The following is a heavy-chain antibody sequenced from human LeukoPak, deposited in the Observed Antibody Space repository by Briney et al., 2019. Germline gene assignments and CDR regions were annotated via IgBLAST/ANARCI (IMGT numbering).Heavy chain of an antibody. V-gene: IGHV3-21*01. Sequence: PGGSLRLSCAASGFTFSIYNMNWVRQAPGKGLEWVSSISSSSSYIYYADSVKGRLTISRDNAKNSLYLQLNSLRAEDTAVYYCARGTGEKVATIMWFFDLWGRGTLVTVSS. CDR1: GFTFSIYN. J-gene: IGHJ2*01. CDR3: ARGTGEKVATIMWFFDL. CDR2: ISSSSSYI. D-gene: IGHD5-12*01.